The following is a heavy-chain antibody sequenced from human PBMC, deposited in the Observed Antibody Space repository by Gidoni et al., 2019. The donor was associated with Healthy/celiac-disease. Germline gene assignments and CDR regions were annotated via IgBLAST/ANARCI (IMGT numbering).Heavy chain of an antibody. V-gene: IGHV3-74*01. Sequence: EVQLVESGGGLVQPGGSLRLSYAASGFTFSSYWMHWVRQAPGKGLEWVSRINSDGSSTSYADSVKGRFTISRDNAKNTLYLQMNSLRAEDTAVYYCARAIVVVPAATYNWFDPWGQGTLVTVSS. CDR3: ARAIVVVPAATYNWFDP. CDR2: INSDGSST. J-gene: IGHJ5*02. D-gene: IGHD2-2*01. CDR1: GFTFSSYW.